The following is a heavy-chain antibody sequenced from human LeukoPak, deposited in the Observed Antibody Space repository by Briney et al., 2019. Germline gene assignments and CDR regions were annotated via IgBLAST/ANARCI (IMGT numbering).Heavy chain of an antibody. CDR3: ARETRSSGWYGWVAY. Sequence: SETLSLTCTVSGGSISSYYWSWIRQPPGKGLEWIGYIYYSGSTNYNPSLKSRVTISVDTSKNQFSLKLSSVTAADTAVYYCARETRSSGWYGWVAYWGQGTLVTVSS. CDR1: GGSISSYY. J-gene: IGHJ4*02. D-gene: IGHD6-19*01. CDR2: IYYSGST. V-gene: IGHV4-59*01.